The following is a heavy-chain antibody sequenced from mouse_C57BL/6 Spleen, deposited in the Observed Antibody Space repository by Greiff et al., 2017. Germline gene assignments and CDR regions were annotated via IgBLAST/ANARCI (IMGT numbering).Heavy chain of an antibody. D-gene: IGHD2-2*01. CDR1: GYTFTDYN. Sequence: EVQLQQSGPELVKPGASVKIPCKASGYTFTDYNMDWVKQSHGKSLEWIGDINPNNGGTIYNQKFKGKATLTVDKSSSTAYMELRSLTSEDTAVYYCARSRGNLLWLRQDWYFDVWGTGTTVTVSS. V-gene: IGHV1-18*01. J-gene: IGHJ1*03. CDR2: INPNNGGT. CDR3: ARSRGNLLWLRQDWYFDV.